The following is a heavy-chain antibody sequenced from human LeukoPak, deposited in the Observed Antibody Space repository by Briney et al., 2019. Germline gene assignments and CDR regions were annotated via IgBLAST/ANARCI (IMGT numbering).Heavy chain of an antibody. CDR2: ISSNGGST. V-gene: IGHV3-64*01. D-gene: IGHD1-1*01. CDR3: ARTGKLTRSAFDI. CDR1: GFTFSSYA. J-gene: IGHJ3*02. Sequence: GGSLRLSCAASGFTFSSYAMHWVRQAPGKGLEYVSAISSNGGSTYYANSVKGRFTISRDNSKNTLYLQMGSLRAEDMAVYYCARTGKLTRSAFDIWGQGTMVTVSS.